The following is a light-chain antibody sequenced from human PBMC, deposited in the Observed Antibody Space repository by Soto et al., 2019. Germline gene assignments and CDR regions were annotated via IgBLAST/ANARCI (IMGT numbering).Light chain of an antibody. V-gene: IGLV2-11*01. CDR1: SSDVGGYNY. CDR3: CSYAGSPTYV. J-gene: IGLJ1*01. Sequence: QSALTQPRSVSGSPGQSVTISCTGTSSDVGGYNYVSWYQQHPGKAPKVMIYDVSERASGVPDRFSGYKSGNTASLTISGHQAEDEADYYCCSYAGSPTYVLGTGTKLTVL. CDR2: DVS.